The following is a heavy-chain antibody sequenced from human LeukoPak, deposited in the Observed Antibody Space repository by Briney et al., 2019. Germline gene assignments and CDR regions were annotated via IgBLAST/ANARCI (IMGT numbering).Heavy chain of an antibody. Sequence: EASVKVSCKASGYTFTSYGISWVRQAPGQGLEGMGWISAYNGNTNYAQKLQGRVTMTTDTSTSTAYMELRSLRSDDTAVYYCARGDGRNWGYRDHAFDIWGQGTMVTVSS. CDR3: ARGDGRNWGYRDHAFDI. J-gene: IGHJ3*02. D-gene: IGHD7-27*01. CDR2: ISAYNGNT. V-gene: IGHV1-18*01. CDR1: GYTFTSYG.